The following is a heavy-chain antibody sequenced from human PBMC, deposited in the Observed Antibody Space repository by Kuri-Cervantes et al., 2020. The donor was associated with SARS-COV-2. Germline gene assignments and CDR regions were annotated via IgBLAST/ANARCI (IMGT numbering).Heavy chain of an antibody. CDR3: ARDRNGDYGSDAFDI. CDR1: GGSISSSSYY. J-gene: IGHJ3*02. Sequence: GSLRLSCTVSGGSISSSSYYWGWIRQPPGKGLEWIGSIYYSGSTYYNPSLKSRVTISVDTSKNQFSLKLSSVTAADTAVYYCARDRNGDYGSDAFDIRGQGTMVTVSS. CDR2: IYYSGST. D-gene: IGHD4-17*01. V-gene: IGHV4-39*07.